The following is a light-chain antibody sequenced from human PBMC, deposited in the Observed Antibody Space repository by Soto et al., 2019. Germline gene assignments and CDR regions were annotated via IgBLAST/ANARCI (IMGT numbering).Light chain of an antibody. CDR1: QSISSF. J-gene: IGKJ1*01. Sequence: DIQMTQSPSSLSASVGDRVTITCRASQSISSFLNWYQQKPGKVPKLLIYAASTLQSGVPSRFSGSGSGTDFTLTISSLQPEDFATYYCQQTYSTWTFCQGTKVEIK. CDR3: QQTYSTWT. CDR2: AAS. V-gene: IGKV1-39*01.